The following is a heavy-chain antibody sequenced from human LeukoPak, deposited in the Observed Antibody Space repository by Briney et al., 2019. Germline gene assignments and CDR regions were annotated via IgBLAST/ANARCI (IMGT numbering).Heavy chain of an antibody. CDR2: VNPGGSTK. J-gene: IGHJ3*02. CDR3: ARSPFLEWLLYGEVSNPDAFDI. Sequence: TGGSLRLSCAASGFTFRTYWMAWVRQAPGKGLEWVAHVNPGGSTKYYVGAVKGRFTKSRDDARTSLCLQMDSLSAQDTAVYYCARSPFLEWLLYGEVSNPDAFDIWGQGTMVTVSS. CDR1: GFTFRTYW. D-gene: IGHD3-3*01. V-gene: IGHV3-7*01.